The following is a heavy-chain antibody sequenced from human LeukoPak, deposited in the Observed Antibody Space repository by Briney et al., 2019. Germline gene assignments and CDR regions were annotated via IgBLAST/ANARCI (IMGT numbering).Heavy chain of an antibody. CDR1: GGSISSYY. J-gene: IGHJ4*02. V-gene: IGHV4-59*08. CDR3: ARHVLYYDSSGSYFDY. CDR2: IYYSGST. Sequence: SETLSLTCTVSGGSISSYYWSWIRQPPGKGLEWSGYIYYSGSTNYNPSLKSRVTISVDTSKNQFSLKLSSVTAADTAVYYCARHVLYYDSSGSYFDYWGQGTLVTVSS. D-gene: IGHD3-22*01.